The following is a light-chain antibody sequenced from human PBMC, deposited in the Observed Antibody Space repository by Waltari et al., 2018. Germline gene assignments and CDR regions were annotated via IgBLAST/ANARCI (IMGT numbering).Light chain of an antibody. CDR2: EDN. J-gene: IGLJ2*01. V-gene: IGLV6-57*03. CDR1: SGSIASNY. CDR3: QCYETGNQV. Sequence: NFMLTQPHSVSESPGKTVTISCTRSSGSIASNYVQWYPQRPGSAPTTMIYEDNKTPSGVTDRFSGAIDSSSNSAALTISGLKTEEEADYYCQCYETGNQVFGGGTKLTVL.